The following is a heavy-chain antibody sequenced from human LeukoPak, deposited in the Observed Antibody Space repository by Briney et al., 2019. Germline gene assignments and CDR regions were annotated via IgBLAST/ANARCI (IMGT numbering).Heavy chain of an antibody. CDR2: ISSSSSYI. J-gene: IGHJ4*02. V-gene: IGHV3-21*01. D-gene: IGHD3-3*01. Sequence: GGSLRLSCAASGFTFSSYSMNWVGQAPGKGLEWVSSISSSSSYIYYADSVKGRFTISRDNAKNSLYLQMNSLRAEDTAVYYCARDSSSAIFGVVIHYWGQGTLVTVSS. CDR3: ARDSSSAIFGVVIHY. CDR1: GFTFSSYS.